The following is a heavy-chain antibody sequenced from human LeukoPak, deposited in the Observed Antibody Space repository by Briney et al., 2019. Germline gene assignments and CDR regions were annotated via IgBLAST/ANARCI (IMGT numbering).Heavy chain of an antibody. J-gene: IGHJ4*02. D-gene: IGHD3-22*01. CDR2: ISAYNGST. CDR3: ARGAEPNYYDSSGYYSD. Sequence: GASVKVSCKASGYTFTSYGISWVRQAPGQGLEWMGWISAYNGSTNYAQKLQGRVTMTTDTSTSTAYMELRSLRSDDTAVYYCARGAEPNYYDSSGYYSDWGQGTLVTVSS. V-gene: IGHV1-18*01. CDR1: GYTFTSYG.